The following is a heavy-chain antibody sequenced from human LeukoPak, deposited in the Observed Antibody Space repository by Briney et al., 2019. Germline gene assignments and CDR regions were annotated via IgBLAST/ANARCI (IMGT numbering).Heavy chain of an antibody. D-gene: IGHD3-22*01. J-gene: IGHJ4*02. CDR1: GYTFTSYG. CDR3: AREAYYYDSSGYYTFDY. Sequence: ASVKVSCKASGYTFTSYGISWVRQDPGQGLEWMGWISAYNGNTNYAQKLQGRVTMTTDTSTSTAYMELRSLRSDDTAVYYCAREAYYYDSSGYYTFDYWGQGTLVTVSS. CDR2: ISAYNGNT. V-gene: IGHV1-18*01.